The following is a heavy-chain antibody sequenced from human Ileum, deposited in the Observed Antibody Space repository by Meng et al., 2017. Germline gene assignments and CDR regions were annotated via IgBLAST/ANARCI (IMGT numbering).Heavy chain of an antibody. V-gene: IGHV1-69*06. J-gene: IGHJ4*02. CDR3: ARDLNRYYDGSSDYYFDY. Sequence: SVKVSCKASGCTVSSYGISWVRQAPGQGLEWMGRIIPIFGTTNYAQKFQGRVTITADKSTSTAYMELSSLRSEDTAMYYCARDLNRYYDGSSDYYFDYWGQGTLVTVSS. D-gene: IGHD3-22*01. CDR2: IIPIFGTT. CDR1: GCTVSSYG.